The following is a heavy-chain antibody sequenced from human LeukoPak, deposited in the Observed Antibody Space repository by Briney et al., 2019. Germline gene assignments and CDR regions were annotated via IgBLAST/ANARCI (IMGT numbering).Heavy chain of an antibody. J-gene: IGHJ6*02. CDR2: IYYSGST. Sequence: AETLSLTCTVSGGSISSYYWSWIRQPPGKGLEWVGYIYYSGSTNYNHSLKSRVTISVDTSKNQFSLKLSSVTAADTAVYYCARDLNYDFWSGYRYYYYGMDVWGQGTTVTVSS. V-gene: IGHV4-59*12. D-gene: IGHD3-3*01. CDR3: ARDLNYDFWSGYRYYYYGMDV. CDR1: GGSISSYY.